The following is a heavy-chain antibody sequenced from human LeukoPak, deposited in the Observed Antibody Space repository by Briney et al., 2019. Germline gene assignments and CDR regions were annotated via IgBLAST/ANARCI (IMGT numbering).Heavy chain of an antibody. J-gene: IGHJ6*03. D-gene: IGHD2-2*01. CDR1: GYTFTGYY. CDR2: INPNSGGT. CDR3: ARDRIAVVPAASSVGRYYYYMDV. Sequence: ASVKVSCKASGYTFTGYYMHWVRQAPGQGLEWMGWINPNSGGTNYAQKFQGRVTMTRDTSISTAYMELSRLRSDDTAVYYCARDRIAVVPAASSVGRYYYYMDVWGKGTTVTVSS. V-gene: IGHV1-2*02.